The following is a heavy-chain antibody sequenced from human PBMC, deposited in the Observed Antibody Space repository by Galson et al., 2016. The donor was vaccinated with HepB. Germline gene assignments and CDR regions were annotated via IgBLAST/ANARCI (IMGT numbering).Heavy chain of an antibody. CDR1: RLTFKNHW. CDR2: IKQDGSEK. Sequence: SLRLSCAASRLTFKNHWMSWVRQAPGKGLEWVANIKQDGSEKYYVDAVKGRFTISRDNAKNSLYLQMNSLRAEDTAVYYCARDRSSGSGSFGYWGQGTLVTVSS. V-gene: IGHV3-7*01. J-gene: IGHJ4*02. CDR3: ARDRSSGSGSFGY. D-gene: IGHD3-10*01.